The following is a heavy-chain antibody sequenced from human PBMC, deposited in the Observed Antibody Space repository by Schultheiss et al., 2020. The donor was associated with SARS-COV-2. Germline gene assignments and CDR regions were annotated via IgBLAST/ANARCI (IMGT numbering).Heavy chain of an antibody. D-gene: IGHD1-7*01. CDR2: IYTSGST. CDR1: GGSISSSSYY. V-gene: IGHV4-61*02. Sequence: SETLSLTCTVSGGSISSSSYYWSWIRQPAGKGLEWIGRIYTSGSTNYNPSLKSRVTISVDKSKNQFSLKLSSVTAADTAVYYCARSTWNYAGYFDYWGQGTLVTVSS. CDR3: ARSTWNYAGYFDY. J-gene: IGHJ4*02.